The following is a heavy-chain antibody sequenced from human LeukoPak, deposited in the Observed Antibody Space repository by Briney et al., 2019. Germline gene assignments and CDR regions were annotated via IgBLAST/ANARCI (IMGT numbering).Heavy chain of an antibody. D-gene: IGHD2-21*02. CDR1: GESFSGYY. CDR3: ARGGHIVVVTAIWSDAFDI. Sequence: SETLSLTCAVYGESFSGYYWSWIRQPPGKGLEWIGEIDHSGSTNYNPSLKSRVTISVDTSKNQFSLKLSSVTAADTAVYYCARGGHIVVVTAIWSDAFDIWGQGTMVTVSS. V-gene: IGHV4-34*01. CDR2: IDHSGST. J-gene: IGHJ3*02.